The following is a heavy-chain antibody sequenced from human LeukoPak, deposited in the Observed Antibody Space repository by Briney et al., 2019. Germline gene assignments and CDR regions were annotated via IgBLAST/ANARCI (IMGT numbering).Heavy chain of an antibody. CDR3: ARLKPNYLGTFDS. D-gene: IGHD7-27*01. Sequence: SETLSLTCTVSGVSIIDHDWGWIRQPPGKGLEWIGNIYSSGNTYFNPSLRSRVATSVDTSKNRFSLSLTSVTAADTAMFYCARLKPNYLGTFDSWGQGALVTVSS. CDR1: GVSIIDHD. CDR2: IYSSGNT. V-gene: IGHV4-4*09. J-gene: IGHJ4*02.